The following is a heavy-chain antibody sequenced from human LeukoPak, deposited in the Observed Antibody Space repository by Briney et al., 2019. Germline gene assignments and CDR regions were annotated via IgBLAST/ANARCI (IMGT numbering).Heavy chain of an antibody. V-gene: IGHV4-39*01. D-gene: IGHD4-17*01. Sequence: PSETLSLTCTVSGGSISSSSYYWGWIRQPPGKGLEWIGSIYYSGSTYYNPSLKSRVTISVDTSKNQFSLKLSSVTAADTAVYYCARAGVTTVTPYYFDYWGQGTLVTVSS. CDR2: IYYSGST. CDR1: GGSISSSSYY. CDR3: ARAGVTTVTPYYFDY. J-gene: IGHJ4*02.